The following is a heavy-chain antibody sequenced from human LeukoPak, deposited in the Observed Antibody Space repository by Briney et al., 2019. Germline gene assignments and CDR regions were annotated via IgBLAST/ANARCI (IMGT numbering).Heavy chain of an antibody. D-gene: IGHD3-22*01. CDR1: GFTFSSYG. CDR2: MWYGGSNK. CDR3: ANGDYYDSSGYYPFDY. V-gene: IGHV3-33*06. Sequence: GGSLRLSCAASGFTFSSYGMHWVRQAPGKGLEWVAVMWYGGSNKYYANSFKGRFTIARDNSKNTLYLQMNSLRAEDTAVYYCANGDYYDSSGYYPFDYWGQGILVTVSS. J-gene: IGHJ4*02.